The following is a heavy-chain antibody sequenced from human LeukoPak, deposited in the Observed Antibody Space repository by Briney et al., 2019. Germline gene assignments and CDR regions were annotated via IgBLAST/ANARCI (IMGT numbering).Heavy chain of an antibody. D-gene: IGHD2-15*01. CDR2: TYYRSTWYN. J-gene: IGHJ4*01. Sequence: SQTLSLTCVISGDSVSSHSAAWNWIRQSPSRGLEWLGRTYYRSTWYNEYAVSVQSRITINPDTSRNQFSLQLSSVTPEDTAVYYCARDQGGFDSWGQGILVTVSS. V-gene: IGHV6-1*01. CDR3: ARDQGGFDS. CDR1: GDSVSSHSAA.